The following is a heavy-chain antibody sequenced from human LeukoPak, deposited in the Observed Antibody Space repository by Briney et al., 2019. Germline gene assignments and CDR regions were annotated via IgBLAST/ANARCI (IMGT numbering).Heavy chain of an antibody. Sequence: SETLSLTCTVSGGSISSYYWSWIRQPPGKGLEWIGYIYYSGSSNYNPSLKSRVTISVDTSKNQFSLKLSSVTAADTAVYYCARELQDWFDPWGQGTLVTVSS. J-gene: IGHJ5*02. D-gene: IGHD4-11*01. CDR3: ARELQDWFDP. CDR2: IYYSGSS. V-gene: IGHV4-59*12. CDR1: GGSISSYY.